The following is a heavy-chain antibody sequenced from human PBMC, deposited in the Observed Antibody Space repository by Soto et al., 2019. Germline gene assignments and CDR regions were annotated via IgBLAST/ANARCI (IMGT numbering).Heavy chain of an antibody. CDR3: AKDLPPNYDFWSGPPPGIYDY. Sequence: PGGSLRLSCAASGFTFSSYSMNWVRQAPGKGLEWVSSISSSSSYIYYADSVKGRFTISRDNSKNTLYLQMNSLRAEDTAVYYCAKDLPPNYDFWSGPPPGIYDYWGQGTLVTVSS. J-gene: IGHJ4*02. D-gene: IGHD3-3*01. V-gene: IGHV3-21*04. CDR2: ISSSSSYI. CDR1: GFTFSSYS.